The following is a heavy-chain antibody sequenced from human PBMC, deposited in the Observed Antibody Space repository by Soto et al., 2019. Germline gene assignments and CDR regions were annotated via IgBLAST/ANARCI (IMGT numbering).Heavy chain of an antibody. Sequence: SETLSLTCTVSGGSVSSSTYYWGWIRQPPGKGLEWIGSIYYSRTTYYNPSLKSRVTISEDTSKNQFSLKLTSVTAADTAVYYCAIGLRTIHDFWSGCYGPVYYWGQGSLVTVSS. CDR3: AIGLRTIHDFWSGCYGPVYY. CDR1: GGSVSSSTYY. D-gene: IGHD3-3*01. CDR2: IYYSRTT. V-gene: IGHV4-39*01. J-gene: IGHJ4*02.